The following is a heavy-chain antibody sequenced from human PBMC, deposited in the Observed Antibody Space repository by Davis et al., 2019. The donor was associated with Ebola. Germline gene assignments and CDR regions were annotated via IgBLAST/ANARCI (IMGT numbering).Heavy chain of an antibody. CDR1: GFTFSSYG. D-gene: IGHD6-19*01. CDR3: ARDGAGIGYFQH. J-gene: IGHJ1*01. CDR2: INSDGSST. Sequence: GESLKISCAASGFTFSSYGMHWVRQAPGKGLVWVSRINSDGSSTSYADSVKGRFTISRDNAKNTLYLQMNSLRAEDTAVYYCARDGAGIGYFQHWGQGTLVTVSS. V-gene: IGHV3-74*01.